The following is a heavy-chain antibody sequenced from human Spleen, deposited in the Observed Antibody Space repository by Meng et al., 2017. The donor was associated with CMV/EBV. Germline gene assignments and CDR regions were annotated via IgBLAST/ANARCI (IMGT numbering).Heavy chain of an antibody. CDR3: AKGGAVILTAADY. CDR1: GFSFSNSE. CDR2: ISVNGDTK. D-gene: IGHD2-21*01. Sequence: GESLKISCAVSGFSFSNSEMNWVRQAPGKGLDWVSYISVNGDTKYYTDSVKGRFTISRDNAKNSLYLQMNSLRAEDTAVYYCAKGGAVILTAADYWGQGALVTVSS. J-gene: IGHJ4*02. V-gene: IGHV3-48*03.